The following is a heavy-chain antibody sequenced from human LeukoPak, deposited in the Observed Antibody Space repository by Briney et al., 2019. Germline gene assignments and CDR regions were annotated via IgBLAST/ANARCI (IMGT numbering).Heavy chain of an antibody. CDR1: GYTFAIYG. CDR2: ISPYDGDT. CDR3: ARDYCTRGGDCYKEDLFDP. J-gene: IGHJ5*02. Sequence: ASVKVSCKASGYTFAIYGISGVRQAPGQGLEWMAWISPYDGDTNYAQNFEGKVTMTTETSTSTAYMELRSLRSDDTAIYYCARDYCTRGGDCYKEDLFDPWGQGTLVTVSS. V-gene: IGHV1-18*01. D-gene: IGHD2-21*02.